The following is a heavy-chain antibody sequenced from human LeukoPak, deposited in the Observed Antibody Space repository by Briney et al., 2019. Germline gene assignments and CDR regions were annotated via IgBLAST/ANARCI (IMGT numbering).Heavy chain of an antibody. CDR3: ARVVGSIWFGEFRFDP. V-gene: IGHV3-21*01. CDR2: ISSSSSYI. Sequence: GGSLRLSCAASGFTFSSYSMDWVRQAPGKGLEWVSSISSSSSYIYYADSVKGRFTIPRDNAKNSLYLQMNSLRAEDTAVYYCARVVGSIWFGEFRFDPWGQGTLVTVSS. CDR1: GFTFSSYS. J-gene: IGHJ5*02. D-gene: IGHD3-10*01.